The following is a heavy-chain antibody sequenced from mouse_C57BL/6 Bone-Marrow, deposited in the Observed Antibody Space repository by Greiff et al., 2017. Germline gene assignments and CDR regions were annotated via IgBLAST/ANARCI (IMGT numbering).Heavy chain of an antibody. CDR3: ARGLYYSDYAMDY. CDR2: INPNYGPT. J-gene: IGHJ4*01. D-gene: IGHD2-1*01. CDR1: GYSFTDYN. Sequence: VHVKQPGPELVKPGASGKISCKASGYSFTDYNMNWVKQSNGKSLEWIGVINPNYGPTSYNQKFKGKATLTVDKSSSTAYMQLNSLTSEDSAVYYCARGLYYSDYAMDYWGQGTSVTVSS. V-gene: IGHV1-39*01.